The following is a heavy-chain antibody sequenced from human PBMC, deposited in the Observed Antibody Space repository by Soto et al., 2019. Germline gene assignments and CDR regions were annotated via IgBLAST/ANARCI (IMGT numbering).Heavy chain of an antibody. Sequence: GGSLRLSCAASGFTFSSYGMHWVRQAPGKGLEWVAVISYDGSNKYYADSVKGRFTISRDNSKNTLYLQMNSLRAEDTAVYYCAKWERPFYDYGDDGIDYWGQGTLVTVSS. CDR2: ISYDGSNK. CDR3: AKWERPFYDYGDDGIDY. J-gene: IGHJ4*02. V-gene: IGHV3-30*18. CDR1: GFTFSSYG. D-gene: IGHD4-17*01.